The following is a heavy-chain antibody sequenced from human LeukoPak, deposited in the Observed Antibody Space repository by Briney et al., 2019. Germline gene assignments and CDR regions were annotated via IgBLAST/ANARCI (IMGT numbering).Heavy chain of an antibody. V-gene: IGHV4-59*11. D-gene: IGHD2-2*01. CDR3: ARGVVPAAKRYNWFDP. CDR1: GGSISSHY. Sequence: SETLSLTCTVSGGSISSHYWSRIRQPPGKGLEWIGYIYYSGSINYNPSLKSRVTISVDTSKNQFSLKLSSVTAADTAVYYCARGVVPAAKRYNWFDPWGQGTLVTVSS. CDR2: IYYSGSI. J-gene: IGHJ5*02.